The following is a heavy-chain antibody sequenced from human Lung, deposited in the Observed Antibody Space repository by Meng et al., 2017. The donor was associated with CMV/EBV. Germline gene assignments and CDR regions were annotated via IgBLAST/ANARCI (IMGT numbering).Heavy chain of an antibody. CDR2: INHSGST. J-gene: IGHJ6*02. V-gene: IGHV4-34*01. D-gene: IGHD6-13*01. CDR3: ATIAAAERNGMDV. CDR1: GGSFSGYY. Sequence: SQTXSLTXXVYGGSFSGYYWSWIRQPPGKGLEWIGEINHSGSTNYNPSLKSRVTISVDTSKNQFSLKLSSVTAADTAVYYCATIAAAERNGMDVWGQGTTVTVSS.